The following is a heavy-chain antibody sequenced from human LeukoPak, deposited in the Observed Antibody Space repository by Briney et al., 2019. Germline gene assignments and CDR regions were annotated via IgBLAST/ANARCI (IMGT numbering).Heavy chain of an antibody. V-gene: IGHV4-34*01. CDR3: ARGRYRGYCSGGSCYNAHYYGMDV. J-gene: IGHJ6*02. Sequence: PSETLSLTCAVYGGSFSGYYWSWIRQPPGKGLEWIGEINHSGSTNYNPSLKSRVTISVDTSKNQFSLKLSSVTAADTAVYYCARGRYRGYCSGGSCYNAHYYGMDVWGQGTTVTVSS. CDR1: GGSFSGYY. D-gene: IGHD2-15*01. CDR2: INHSGST.